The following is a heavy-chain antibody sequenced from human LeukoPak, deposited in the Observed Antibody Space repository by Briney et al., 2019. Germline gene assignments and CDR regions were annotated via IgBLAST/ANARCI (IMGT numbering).Heavy chain of an antibody. CDR1: GVSISSYY. J-gene: IGHJ6*04. D-gene: IGHD3-10*01. CDR2: LYYSGST. Sequence: SETLSLTCTVSGVSISSYYWSWIRQPPGRGLEWIGYLYYSGSTNYNPSLKSRVTISVDTSKNQFSLKLSSVTAADTAVYYCARGILWFGDDVWGKGTTVTISS. V-gene: IGHV4-59*01. CDR3: ARGILWFGDDV.